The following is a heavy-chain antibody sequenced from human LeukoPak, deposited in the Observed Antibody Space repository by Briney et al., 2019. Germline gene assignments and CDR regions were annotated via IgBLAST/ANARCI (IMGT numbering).Heavy chain of an antibody. Sequence: ASVKVSCKASGYSFTNYAMNWMRQAPGRGLEWMGLINTNTGNPTYAQGFTGRFVFSLDTSVSTAYLQISSLKAEDTAVYYCARGLPKIQLYLGDAFDIWGQGTMVTVSS. CDR2: INTNTGNP. V-gene: IGHV7-4-1*02. CDR1: GYSFTNYA. CDR3: ARGLPKIQLYLGDAFDI. D-gene: IGHD5-18*01. J-gene: IGHJ3*02.